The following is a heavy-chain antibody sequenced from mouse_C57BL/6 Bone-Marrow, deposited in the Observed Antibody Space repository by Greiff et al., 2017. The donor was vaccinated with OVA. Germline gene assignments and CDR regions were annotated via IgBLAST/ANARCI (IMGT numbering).Heavy chain of an antibody. Sequence: VKDRFTISRDDSESMLYLQMNNLKTEDTAMYYCVRQMEYDGYYEDYWGQGTTLTVSS. J-gene: IGHJ2*01. V-gene: IGHV10-1*01. CDR3: VRQMEYDGYYEDY. D-gene: IGHD2-3*01.